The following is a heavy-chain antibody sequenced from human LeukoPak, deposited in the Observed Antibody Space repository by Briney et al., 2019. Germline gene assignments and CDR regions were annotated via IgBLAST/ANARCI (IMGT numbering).Heavy chain of an antibody. CDR2: IYYSGST. Sequence: SETLSLTCTVSGRSISSYYRSWIRQPPGKGLEWIGYIYYSGSTNYNPSLKSRVTISVDTSKNQFSLKLSSVTAADTAVYYCARDYYDSSGYYYGMDVWGQGTTVTVSS. J-gene: IGHJ6*02. CDR1: GRSISSYY. CDR3: ARDYYDSSGYYYGMDV. V-gene: IGHV4-59*01. D-gene: IGHD3-22*01.